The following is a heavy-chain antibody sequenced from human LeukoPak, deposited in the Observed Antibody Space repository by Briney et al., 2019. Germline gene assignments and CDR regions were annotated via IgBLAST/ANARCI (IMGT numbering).Heavy chain of an antibody. V-gene: IGHV3-9*01. Sequence: PGGSLRLSCTGSGFMFEHLAMHWVRQVPGKGLEWVSAITWSSGNLDYADSVKGRFTISRDNSKKSLYLQMNSLRVDDTAVYYCARGHSGYDPLFFWGQGALVTVSS. CDR3: ARGHSGYDPLFF. J-gene: IGHJ4*02. CDR2: ITWSSGNL. D-gene: IGHD5-12*01. CDR1: GFMFEHLA.